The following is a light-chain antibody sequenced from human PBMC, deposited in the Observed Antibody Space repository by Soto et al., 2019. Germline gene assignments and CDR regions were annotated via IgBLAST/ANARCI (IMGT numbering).Light chain of an antibody. CDR2: AAS. CDR3: QQGHSMPFT. V-gene: IGKV1-39*01. Sequence: DIQMTQSPSSLSASVGDRVTITCRASQSITNSLNWYQHKPGKAPTLVVYAASSLQSGVPSRFNGSCSGTDFTLTISSLQPEDFATYFCQQGHSMPFTFGPGTKVDIK. CDR1: QSITNS. J-gene: IGKJ3*01.